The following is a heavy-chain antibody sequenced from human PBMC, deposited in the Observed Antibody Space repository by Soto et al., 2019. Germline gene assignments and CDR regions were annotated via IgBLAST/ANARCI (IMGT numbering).Heavy chain of an antibody. CDR1: GGSIISADHC. CDR2: ISRDGAT. V-gene: IGHV4-30-2*01. CDR3: ARGSNSGGYYAGFDF. J-gene: IGHJ5*01. D-gene: IGHD3-22*01. Sequence: QLQLQESGSGLVRPSETLSLTCAVSGGSIISADHCWVWIRQPPGEGLEWLGCISRDGATFYNTALRSRRTISLDVARKQFSLYLISGTAAETAVYYCARGSNSGGYYAGFDFWGQGTLVTVSS.